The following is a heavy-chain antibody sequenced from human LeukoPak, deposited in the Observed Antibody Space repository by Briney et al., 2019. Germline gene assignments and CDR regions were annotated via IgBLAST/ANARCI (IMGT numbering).Heavy chain of an antibody. CDR1: GFTFDDYA. J-gene: IGHJ4*02. V-gene: IGHV3-9*01. Sequence: GRSLRLSCAASGFTFDDYAMHWVRQAPGKGLEWVSGISWNSGSIGYADSVKGRFTISRDNAKNSLYLQMNSLRAEDTALYYCAKVLNGDSYGKTTFDYWGQGTLVTVSS. CDR2: ISWNSGSI. CDR3: AKVLNGDSYGKTTFDY. D-gene: IGHD5-18*01.